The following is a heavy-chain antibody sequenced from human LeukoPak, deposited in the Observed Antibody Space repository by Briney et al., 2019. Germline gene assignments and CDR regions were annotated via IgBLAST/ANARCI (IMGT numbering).Heavy chain of an antibody. CDR3: AKSRYSGYDNYYYYYYGMDV. CDR1: GFTFSSYA. J-gene: IGHJ6*02. Sequence: GGSLRLTCAASGFTFSSYAMSWVRQAPGKGLEWVSAISGSGGSTYYADSVKGRFTISRDNSKNTLYLQMNSLRAEDTAVYYCAKSRYSGYDNYYYYYYGMDVWGQGTTVTVSS. D-gene: IGHD5-12*01. V-gene: IGHV3-23*01. CDR2: ISGSGGST.